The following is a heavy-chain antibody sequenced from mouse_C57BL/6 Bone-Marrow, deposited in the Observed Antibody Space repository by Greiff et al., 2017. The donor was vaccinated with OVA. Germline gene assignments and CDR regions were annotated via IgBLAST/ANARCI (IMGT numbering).Heavy chain of an antibody. Sequence: EVKLMESGGGLVKPGGSLKLSCAASGFAFSSYDMSWVRQTPEKRLEWVAYISSGGGSTYYPDTVKGRFTISRDNAKNTLYLQMSSLKSEDTAMYYCARLGRTTIYWGQGTLVTVSA. CDR2: ISSGGGST. D-gene: IGHD2-12*01. CDR1: GFAFSSYD. V-gene: IGHV5-12-1*01. CDR3: ARLGRTTIY. J-gene: IGHJ3*01.